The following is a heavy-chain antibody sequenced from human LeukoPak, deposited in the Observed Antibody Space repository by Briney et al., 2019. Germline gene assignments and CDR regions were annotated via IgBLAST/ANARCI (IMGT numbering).Heavy chain of an antibody. D-gene: IGHD5-12*01. Sequence: ASVKVSCKASGGTFSSYAISWVRQAPGQGLEWMGRIIPIFGAANYAQKFQGRVTITTDESTSTAYMELSSLRSEDTAVYYCARDVGYSGYDYNWFDPWGQGTLVTVSS. V-gene: IGHV1-69*05. J-gene: IGHJ5*02. CDR2: IIPIFGAA. CDR3: ARDVGYSGYDYNWFDP. CDR1: GGTFSSYA.